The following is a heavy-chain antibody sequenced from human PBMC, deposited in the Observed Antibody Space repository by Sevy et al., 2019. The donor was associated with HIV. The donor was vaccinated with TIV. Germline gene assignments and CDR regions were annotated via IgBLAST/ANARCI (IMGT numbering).Heavy chain of an antibody. V-gene: IGHV3-53*01. CDR1: GFTVSSNY. CDR3: ARDGPQGCSGGSCYWYYFDY. Sequence: GGSLRLSCAASGFTVSSNYMSWVRQAPGKGLEWVSVIYSGGSTYYADSVKGRFTISRDNSKNTLYLQMNSLRAEDTDVYYCARDGPQGCSGGSCYWYYFDYWGQGTLVTVSS. CDR2: IYSGGST. J-gene: IGHJ4*02. D-gene: IGHD2-15*01.